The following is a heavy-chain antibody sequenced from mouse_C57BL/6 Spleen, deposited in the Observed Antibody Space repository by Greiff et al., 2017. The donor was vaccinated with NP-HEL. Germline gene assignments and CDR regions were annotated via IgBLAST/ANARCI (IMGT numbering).Heavy chain of an antibody. CDR1: GFTFSDYG. D-gene: IGHD3-2*02. V-gene: IGHV5-17*01. CDR2: ISSGSSTI. CDR3: AKQLRLREFAY. Sequence: EVQGVESGGGLVKPGGSLKLSCAASGFTFSDYGMHWVRQAPEKGLEWVAYISSGSSTIYYADTVKGRFTISRDNAKNTLFLQMTSLRSEDTAMYYCAKQLRLREFAYWGQGTLVTVSA. J-gene: IGHJ3*01.